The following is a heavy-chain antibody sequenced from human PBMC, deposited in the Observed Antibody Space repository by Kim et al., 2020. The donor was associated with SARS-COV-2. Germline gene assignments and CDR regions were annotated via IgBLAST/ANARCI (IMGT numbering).Heavy chain of an antibody. CDR3: ARNRYSRVSVYYCRMDI. Sequence: GGSLRLSCAASGFTFSGYCMPWVRQAPGKGLEWLTNIDYDGEREFYAASVRGRFTISRDNAKNIVYLQMSNLRADDTALYYCARNRYSRVSVYYCRMDI. CDR1: GFTFSGYC. D-gene: IGHD6-13*01. CDR2: IDYDGERE. J-gene: IGHJ6*01. V-gene: IGHV3-30*02.